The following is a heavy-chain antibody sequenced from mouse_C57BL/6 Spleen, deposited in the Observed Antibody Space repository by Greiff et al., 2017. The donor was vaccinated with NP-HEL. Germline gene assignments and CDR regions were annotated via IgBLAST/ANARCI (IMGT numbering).Heavy chain of an antibody. D-gene: IGHD1-1*01. CDR1: GFTFNTYA. V-gene: IGHV10-3*01. CDR3: VREGDGSSYEEYFDV. J-gene: IGHJ1*03. CDR2: IRSKSSNYAT. Sequence: EVKLMESGGGLVQPKGSLKLSCAASGFTFNTYAMHWVRQAPGKGLEWVARIRSKSSNYATYYADSVKDRFTIYRDDSQSMLYLQMNNLKTEDTAMYYCVREGDGSSYEEYFDVWGTGTTVTVSS.